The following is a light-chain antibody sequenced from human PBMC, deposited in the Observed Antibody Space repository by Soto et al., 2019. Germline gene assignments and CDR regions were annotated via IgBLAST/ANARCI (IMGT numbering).Light chain of an antibody. Sequence: FVMTQTPLSSPVTLGQPASISCSSIQALVPSDGNSYLSWLHQRPGQPPRLLIYMISNRSSGVTDRFSGSGAGTACTLKISRVDTEDGGVYYCMQATHPFTFGQGTKLEIK. CDR3: MQATHPFT. CDR2: MIS. J-gene: IGKJ2*01. CDR1: QALVPSDGNSY. V-gene: IGKV2-24*01.